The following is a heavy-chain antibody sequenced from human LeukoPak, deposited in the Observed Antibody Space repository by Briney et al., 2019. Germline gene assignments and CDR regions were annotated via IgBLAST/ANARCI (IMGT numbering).Heavy chain of an antibody. D-gene: IGHD3-10*01. CDR3: ARVPHAMVRGVIITEFYFDY. J-gene: IGHJ4*02. CDR2: ISSSSNYI. V-gene: IGHV3-21*01. Sequence: PGGSLRLSCSVSGLTFSSYSMNWVRQAPGKGLEWVSSISSSSNYIYYADSVKGRFTISRDNAKNSLYLQMNSLRAEDTAVYYCARVPHAMVRGVIITEFYFDYWGQGTLVTVSS. CDR1: GLTFSSYS.